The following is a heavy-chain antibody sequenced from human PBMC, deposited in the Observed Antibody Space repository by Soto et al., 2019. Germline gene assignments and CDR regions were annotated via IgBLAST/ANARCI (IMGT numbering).Heavy chain of an antibody. V-gene: IGHV1-69*06. CDR1: GGSFNNYV. CDR2: IIPNYEAA. D-gene: IGHD4-17*01. Sequence: QVQLVQSGAEVRKPGSSVKVSCEASGGSFNNYVISWLRQAPGQGLEWMGGIIPNYEAANYAQKFRGRHTITADKATNTAYMELNSLRHEDTATYYCARYWNAGTLYGAFDIWGQGQTVIVS. CDR3: ARYWNAGTLYGAFDI. J-gene: IGHJ3*02.